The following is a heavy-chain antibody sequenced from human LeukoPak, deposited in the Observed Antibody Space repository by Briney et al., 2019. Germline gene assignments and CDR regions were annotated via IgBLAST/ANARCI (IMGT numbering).Heavy chain of an antibody. CDR1: GGTFSSYA. Sequence: ASVKVSCKASGGTFSSYAISWVRQAPGQGLEWMGGIIPIFGTANYAQKFQGRVTITTDESTSTAYMELSSLRSEDTAVYYCARGGLLWFGDDAFDIWGQGTMVTVSS. D-gene: IGHD3-10*01. J-gene: IGHJ3*02. CDR2: IIPIFGTA. CDR3: ARGGLLWFGDDAFDI. V-gene: IGHV1-69*05.